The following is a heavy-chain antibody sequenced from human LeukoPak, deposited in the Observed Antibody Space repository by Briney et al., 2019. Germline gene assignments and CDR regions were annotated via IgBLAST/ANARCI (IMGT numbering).Heavy chain of an antibody. CDR1: GYTFTGYY. V-gene: IGHV1-2*02. D-gene: IGHD3-10*01. Sequence: ASVKVSCKTSGYTFTGYYMHWVRQAPGQGLEWMGWINPNSDGTNYAQKFQGRVTMTRDTSISTAYMELSRLRPDDTAVYYCAVILGYGSGSYLDYWGQGTLVTVSS. CDR2: INPNSDGT. CDR3: AVILGYGSGSYLDY. J-gene: IGHJ4*02.